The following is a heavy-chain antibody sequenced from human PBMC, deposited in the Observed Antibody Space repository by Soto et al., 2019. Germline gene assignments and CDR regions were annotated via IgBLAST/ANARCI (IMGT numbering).Heavy chain of an antibody. V-gene: IGHV4-34*01. CDR1: GGSFSGYY. Sequence: QVQLQQWGAGLLKPSETLSLTCAVYGGSFSGYYWSWIRQPPGKGLEWIGEINHSGSTNYNPSLKSRVTISVDTSKNQFSLKLSSVTAADTAVYYCARAIAAAGTFCSGGSCSFDYWGQGTLVTVSS. CDR3: ARAIAAAGTFCSGGSCSFDY. J-gene: IGHJ4*02. CDR2: INHSGST. D-gene: IGHD2-15*01.